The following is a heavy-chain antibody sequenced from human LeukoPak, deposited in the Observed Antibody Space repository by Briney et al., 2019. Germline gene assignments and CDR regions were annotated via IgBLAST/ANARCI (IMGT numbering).Heavy chain of an antibody. Sequence: GGSLRLSCAASGFTFSSYAMHWVRQAPGKGLEWVAVISYDGSNKYYADSVKGRFTISRDNSKNTLYLQMNSLRAEDTAVYYCAREVRDYSNLLEYYGMDVWGQGTTVTVSS. V-gene: IGHV3-30-3*01. CDR1: GFTFSSYA. J-gene: IGHJ6*02. CDR2: ISYDGSNK. D-gene: IGHD4-11*01. CDR3: AREVRDYSNLLEYYGMDV.